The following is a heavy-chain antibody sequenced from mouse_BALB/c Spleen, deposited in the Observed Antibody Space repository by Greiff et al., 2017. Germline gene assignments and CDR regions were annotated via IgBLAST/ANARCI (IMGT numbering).Heavy chain of an antibody. V-gene: IGHV1-9*01. D-gene: IGHD2-3*01. CDR1: GYTFSSYW. CDR2: ILPGSGST. Sequence: VQLQQSGAELMKPGASVKISCKATGYTFSSYWIEWVKQRPGHGLEWIGEILPGSGSTNYNEKFKGKATFTADTSSNTAYMQLSSLTSEDSAVYYCARRGWSYAMDYWGQGTSVTVSS. J-gene: IGHJ4*01. CDR3: ARRGWSYAMDY.